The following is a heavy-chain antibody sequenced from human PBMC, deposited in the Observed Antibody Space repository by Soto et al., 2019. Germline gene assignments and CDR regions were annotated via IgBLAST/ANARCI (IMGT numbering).Heavy chain of an antibody. CDR2: ISSNGGST. J-gene: IGHJ3*02. V-gene: IGHV3-64*01. Sequence: SLRLSCAASGFTFSSYAMHWVRQAPGKGLEYVSAISSNGGSTYYANSVKGRFTISRDNSKNTLYLQMGSLRAEDMAVYYCARDSAAAGNGVGAFDIWGQGTMVTVSS. CDR3: ARDSAAAGNGVGAFDI. CDR1: GFTFSSYA. D-gene: IGHD6-13*01.